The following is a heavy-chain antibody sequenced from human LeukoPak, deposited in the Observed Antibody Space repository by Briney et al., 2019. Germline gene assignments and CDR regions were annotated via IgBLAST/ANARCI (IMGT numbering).Heavy chain of an antibody. D-gene: IGHD3-3*01. CDR3: VRGVSNDWYFDL. Sequence: SETLSLTCTVSHGSIATHSYFWGWLRQPPGKGLEFVASVQYSGFGYKSPSLRSRVAVSTDTSKNQFSLRLESVTAADTAVYFCVRGVSNDWYFDLWGSGTLVSISS. CDR2: VQYSGFG. J-gene: IGHJ2*01. CDR1: HGSIATHSYF. V-gene: IGHV4-39*07.